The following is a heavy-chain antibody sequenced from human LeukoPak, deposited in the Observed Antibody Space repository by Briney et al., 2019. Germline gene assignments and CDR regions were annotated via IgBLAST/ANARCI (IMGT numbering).Heavy chain of an antibody. CDR2: VYYSGST. J-gene: IGHJ3*02. CDR3: ARMKLPEYSGSYFDAFDI. CDR1: GDSITTYY. Sequence: PAETLSLTCTVSGDSITTYYWSWMRQPPGKGLEWIGYVYYSGSTNYNPSLKSRVTISVDTSKNQFSLKLSSVTAADTAVYYCARMKLPEYSGSYFDAFDIWGQGTMVTVSS. V-gene: IGHV4-59*01. D-gene: IGHD1-26*01.